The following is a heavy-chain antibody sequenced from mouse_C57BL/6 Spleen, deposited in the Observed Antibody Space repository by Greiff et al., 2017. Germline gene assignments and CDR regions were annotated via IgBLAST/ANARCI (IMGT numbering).Heavy chain of an antibody. J-gene: IGHJ4*01. D-gene: IGHD2-4*01. CDR2: INPSTGGT. Sequence: EVQLVESGPELVKPGASVKISCKASGYSFTGYYMNWVKQSPEKSLEWIGEINPSTGGTTYNQKFKAKATLTVDKSSSTAYMQLKSLTSEDSAVYYCARKLRLYAMDYWGQGTSVTVSS. CDR3: ARKLRLYAMDY. CDR1: GYSFTGYY. V-gene: IGHV1-42*01.